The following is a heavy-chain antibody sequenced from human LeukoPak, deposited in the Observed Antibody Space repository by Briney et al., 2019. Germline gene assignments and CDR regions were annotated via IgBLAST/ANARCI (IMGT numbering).Heavy chain of an antibody. D-gene: IGHD6-19*01. J-gene: IGHJ4*02. CDR3: ARASGWYYDY. V-gene: IGHV1-2*06. Sequence: ASVKVSCKASGCIFSGYYMHWVRQAPGQGLEWMGRINPSSGDTNYAQKFQGRVTMTRDTSFSTAYMELRRLRSDDTAVYYCARASGWYYDYWGQGTLVTVSS. CDR1: GCIFSGYY. CDR2: INPSSGDT.